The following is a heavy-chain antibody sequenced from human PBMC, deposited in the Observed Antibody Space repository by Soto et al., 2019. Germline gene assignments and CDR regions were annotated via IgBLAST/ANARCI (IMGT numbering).Heavy chain of an antibody. D-gene: IGHD3-3*01. CDR2: ISYDGSNK. Sequence: GGSLRLSCAASGFTFSSYGMHWVRQAPGKGLEWVAVISYDGSNKYYADSVKGRFTISRDNSKNTLYLQMNSLRAEDTAVYYCAKDGRITIFGVVIIGNWFDPWGQGTLVTVSS. J-gene: IGHJ5*02. V-gene: IGHV3-30*18. CDR3: AKDGRITIFGVVIIGNWFDP. CDR1: GFTFSSYG.